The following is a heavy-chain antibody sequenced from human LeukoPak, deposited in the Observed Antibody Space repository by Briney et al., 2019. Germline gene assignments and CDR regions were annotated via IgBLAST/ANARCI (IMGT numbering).Heavy chain of an antibody. Sequence: ASVNVSCKASGYTFTSYYMHWVRQAPGQGLEWMGIINPSGGSTSYAQKFQGRVTMTRDTSTSTVYMELSSLRSEDTAVYYCARIGGSDSSGYYSPFDYWGQGTLVTVSS. CDR2: INPSGGST. V-gene: IGHV1-46*01. J-gene: IGHJ4*02. D-gene: IGHD3-22*01. CDR3: ARIGGSDSSGYYSPFDY. CDR1: GYTFTSYY.